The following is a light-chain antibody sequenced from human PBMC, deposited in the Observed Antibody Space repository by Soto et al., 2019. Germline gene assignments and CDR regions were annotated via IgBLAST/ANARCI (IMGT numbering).Light chain of an antibody. V-gene: IGLV1-40*01. CDR3: QSYDSSLSAL. Sequence: QTVVTQPPSVSGAPGQRVTISCTGSSSNIGAGYDVHWYQQLPGTAPKLLPYGNSNRPSGVPDRFSGSKSGTSASLAITGLQAEDEADYYCQSYDSSLSALFGGGTKLTVL. CDR2: GNS. J-gene: IGLJ3*02. CDR1: SSNIGAGYD.